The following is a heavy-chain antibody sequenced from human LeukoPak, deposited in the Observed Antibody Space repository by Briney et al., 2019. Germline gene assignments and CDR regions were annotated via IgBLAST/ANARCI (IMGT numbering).Heavy chain of an antibody. D-gene: IGHD4-17*01. Sequence: GESLQISCKGSGYSFTSYWISWVRQMPGKGLEWMGRIDPSDSYTNYSPSFQGHVTISADKSISTAYLQWSSLKASDTAMYYCASSLGYGDYFDYWGQGTLVIVSS. V-gene: IGHV5-10-1*01. J-gene: IGHJ4*02. CDR3: ASSLGYGDYFDY. CDR2: IDPSDSYT. CDR1: GYSFTSYW.